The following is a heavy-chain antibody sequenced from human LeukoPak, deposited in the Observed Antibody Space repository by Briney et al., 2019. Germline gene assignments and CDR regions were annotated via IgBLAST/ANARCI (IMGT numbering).Heavy chain of an antibody. Sequence: SGPALVKPTQTLTLTCTFSGFSLSTSGMCVSWIRQPPGKALEWLARIDWDDDKYYSTSLKTRLTITKDTSKNQVVLTMTNMDPVDTATYYCAHKGRGSGSYNMWGQGTLVTVSS. J-gene: IGHJ4*02. CDR1: GFSLSTSGMC. CDR3: AHKGRGSGSYNM. CDR2: IDWDDDK. V-gene: IGHV2-70*11. D-gene: IGHD3-10*01.